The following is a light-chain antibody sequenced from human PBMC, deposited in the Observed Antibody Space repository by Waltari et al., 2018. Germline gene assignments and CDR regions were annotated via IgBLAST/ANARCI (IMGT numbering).Light chain of an antibody. CDR3: GTWDSSLSGAV. J-gene: IGLJ7*01. V-gene: IGLV1-51*02. Sequence: QSVLTQPPSVSAAPGQRVTISCSGGSSNIGNNYVSWYRQFPGTAPKLLLEEDSERPSGIPGRFSGSKSGTSATLDITGLQAGDEADYYCGTWDSSLSGAVFGGGTHLTVL. CDR1: SSNIGNNY. CDR2: EDS.